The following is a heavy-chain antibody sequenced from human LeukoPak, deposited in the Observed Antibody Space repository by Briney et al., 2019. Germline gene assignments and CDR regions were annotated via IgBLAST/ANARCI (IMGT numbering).Heavy chain of an antibody. J-gene: IGHJ4*02. CDR3: ARGRKHIVVVTAPPGY. CDR2: ISSSSSYI. CDR1: GFTFSSYS. V-gene: IGHV3-21*01. Sequence: PGGSLRLSCAASGFTFSSYSMNWVRQAPGKGLEWVSSISSSSSYIYYADSVKGRFTISRDNAKNSLYLQMSSLRAEDTAVYYCARGRKHIVVVTAPPGYWGQGTLVTVSS. D-gene: IGHD2-21*02.